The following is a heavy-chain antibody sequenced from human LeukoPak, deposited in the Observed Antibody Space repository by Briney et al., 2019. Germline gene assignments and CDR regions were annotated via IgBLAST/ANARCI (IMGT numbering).Heavy chain of an antibody. CDR3: ATPIHDYGDYGALAGYYYGMDV. Sequence: GGSLRLSCAASGFTFSSYWMHWVRQAPGKGLVWVSRINSDGSSTSYADSVKGRFTISRDNAKNTLYLQMNSLRAEDTAVYYCATPIHDYGDYGALAGYYYGMDVWGQGTTVTVS. CDR2: INSDGSST. J-gene: IGHJ6*02. D-gene: IGHD4-17*01. V-gene: IGHV3-74*01. CDR1: GFTFSSYW.